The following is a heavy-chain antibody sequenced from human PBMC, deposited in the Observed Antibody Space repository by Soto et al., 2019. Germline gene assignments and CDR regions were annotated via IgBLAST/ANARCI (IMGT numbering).Heavy chain of an antibody. CDR1: GGSISSSSYY. V-gene: IGHV4-39*01. CDR3: ATSGGPLQLWPVYYYYYGMDV. D-gene: IGHD5-18*01. CDR2: IYYSGST. Sequence: PSETLSLTCTVSGGSISSSSYYWGRIRQPPGKGLEWIGSIYYSGSTYYNPSLKSRVTISVDTSKNQFSLKLSSVTAADTAVYYCATSGGPLQLWPVYYYYYGMDVWGQGTTVTVSS. J-gene: IGHJ6*02.